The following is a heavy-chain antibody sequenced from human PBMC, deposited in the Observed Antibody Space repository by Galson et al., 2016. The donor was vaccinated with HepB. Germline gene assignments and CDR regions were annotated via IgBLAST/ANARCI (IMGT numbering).Heavy chain of an antibody. CDR1: GFTFSLFA. CDR3: VRLTKMGLRRSFDY. Sequence: LRLSCAASGFTFSLFAIHWVRQAPGKGLEWVAMISYDGSNKYYADSVRGRFIISRDNAKNTLYLQMNSLRAEDTAMYYCVRLTKMGLRRSFDYWGQGTLVTVSS. CDR2: ISYDGSNK. D-gene: IGHD5-24*01. J-gene: IGHJ4*02. V-gene: IGHV3-30-3*01.